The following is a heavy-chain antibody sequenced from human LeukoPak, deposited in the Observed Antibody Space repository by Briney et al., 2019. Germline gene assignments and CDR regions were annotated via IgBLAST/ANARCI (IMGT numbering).Heavy chain of an antibody. CDR2: ISYDGSNE. CDR3: ARDTAVASGWGYYYYYYYMDV. V-gene: IGHV3-30*04. Sequence: GGSLRLSCAASGFTFSSYVMHWVRQAPGKGLEWVAIISYDGSNEYYADSVKGRFTISRDNAKDSLYLQMNSLRAEDTALYYCARDTAVASGWGYYYYYYYMDVWGKGTTVTVSS. J-gene: IGHJ6*03. CDR1: GFTFSSYV. D-gene: IGHD6-19*01.